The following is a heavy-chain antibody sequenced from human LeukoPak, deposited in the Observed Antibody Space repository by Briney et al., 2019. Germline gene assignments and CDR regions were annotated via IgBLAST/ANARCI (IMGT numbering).Heavy chain of an antibody. CDR1: GGSISSGGYY. Sequence: SQTLSLTCTVSGGSISSGGYYWSWLRQHPGKGLEWLGYIYYSGSTYYNPSLKSRVTISVDTSKNQFSLKLSSVTAADTAVYYCARHYGDYGPAPHYYYYYMDVWGKGTTVTVSS. D-gene: IGHD4-17*01. V-gene: IGHV4-31*03. CDR2: IYYSGST. J-gene: IGHJ6*03. CDR3: ARHYGDYGPAPHYYYYYMDV.